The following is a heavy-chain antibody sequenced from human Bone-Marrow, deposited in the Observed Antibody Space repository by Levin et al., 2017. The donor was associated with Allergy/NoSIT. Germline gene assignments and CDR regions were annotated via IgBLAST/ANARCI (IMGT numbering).Heavy chain of an antibody. Sequence: GGSLRLSCAASGLTVSSTYMTWVRQAPGKGLEWVSVIYSGGTIYYADSVKGRFTISRDNSKNTLYLQMNSLRAEDTAVYYCARMKDGAAAVFDYWGQGTLVTVSS. CDR1: GLTVSSTY. V-gene: IGHV3-53*01. J-gene: IGHJ4*02. D-gene: IGHD6-13*01. CDR2: IYSGGTI. CDR3: ARMKDGAAAVFDY.